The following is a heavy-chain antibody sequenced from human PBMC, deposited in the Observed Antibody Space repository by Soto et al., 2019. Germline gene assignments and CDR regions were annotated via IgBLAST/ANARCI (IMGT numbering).Heavy chain of an antibody. CDR1: GGTLSGYT. V-gene: IGHV1-69*13. D-gene: IGHD2-2*01. CDR3: ARPQFPRYQQLWPSKYYYGMDV. Sequence: AASVKVSCKASGGTLSGYTLSWVRHAPGQGLEWLGGIIPMFGTTIYAQKFQGRVTMTADESTPTAYLEVSSLRSEDTAVYYCARPQFPRYQQLWPSKYYYGMDVWGQGTTVNV. J-gene: IGHJ6*02. CDR2: IIPMFGTT.